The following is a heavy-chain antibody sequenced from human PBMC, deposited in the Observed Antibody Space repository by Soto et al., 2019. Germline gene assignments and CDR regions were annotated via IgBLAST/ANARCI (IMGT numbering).Heavy chain of an antibody. V-gene: IGHV1-18*01. CDR1: GYSFTRYG. D-gene: IGHD2-15*01. CDR3: AREGYCSSRSCALYSHDYFGMDV. Sequence: QVQLVQSGAEVKKPGASVKVSCKASGYSFTRYGISWVRQAPGQGLEWMGWISAYNDNTKYAQTFRGRVSMTTDTSTSTAHMELRSLTSDDTAVYYCAREGYCSSRSCALYSHDYFGMDVWGQGTTVTVSS. J-gene: IGHJ6*02. CDR2: ISAYNDNT.